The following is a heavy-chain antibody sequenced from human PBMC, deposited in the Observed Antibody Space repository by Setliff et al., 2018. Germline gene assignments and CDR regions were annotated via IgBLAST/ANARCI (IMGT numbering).Heavy chain of an antibody. J-gene: IGHJ3*02. CDR2: INGDGSIV. CDR1: WFIFSDHY. D-gene: IGHD1-26*01. Sequence: GESLKISCATSWFIFSDHYMHWVRQRPGEGLVWVARINGDGSIVGHADSVKGRFTISRDNSRNTLYLQMNNLRSEDTAHYYCIVGITPDAFDIWGQGTMVTVSS. V-gene: IGHV3-74*01. CDR3: IVGITPDAFDI.